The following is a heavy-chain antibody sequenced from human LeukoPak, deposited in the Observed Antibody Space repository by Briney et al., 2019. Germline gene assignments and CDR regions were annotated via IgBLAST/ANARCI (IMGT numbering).Heavy chain of an antibody. CDR2: IYYSGST. Sequence: KTSETLSLICTVSGGSISSYYWSWIRQPPGKGLEWIGYIYYSGSTNYNPSLKSRVTISVDTSKNQFSLKLSSVTAADTAVYYCARGYSSSWYYFDYWGQGTLVTVSS. CDR1: GGSISSYY. D-gene: IGHD6-13*01. CDR3: ARGYSSSWYYFDY. V-gene: IGHV4-59*01. J-gene: IGHJ4*02.